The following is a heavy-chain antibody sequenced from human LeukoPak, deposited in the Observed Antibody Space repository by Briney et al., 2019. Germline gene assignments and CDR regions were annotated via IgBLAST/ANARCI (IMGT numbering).Heavy chain of an antibody. D-gene: IGHD2-15*01. V-gene: IGHV4-59*03. Sequence: SETLSLTCTVSGGSISSYYWSWIRQPPGKGLEWIGYIYYSGSTNYNPSLKSRVTISVDTSKNQFSLKLSSVTAADTAVYYCATTQTTPFYFDYWGQGTLVTVSS. CDR1: GGSISSYY. J-gene: IGHJ4*02. CDR2: IYYSGST. CDR3: ATTQTTPFYFDY.